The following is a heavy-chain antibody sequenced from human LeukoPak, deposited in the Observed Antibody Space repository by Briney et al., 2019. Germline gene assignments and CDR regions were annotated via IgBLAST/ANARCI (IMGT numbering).Heavy chain of an antibody. CDR2: IYTSGST. J-gene: IGHJ4*02. CDR1: GGSISSGSYY. V-gene: IGHV4-61*02. CDR3: ARQDDYGDYVLDY. Sequence: PSQTLSLTCTVSGGSISSGSYYWSWIRQPAGKGLEWIRRIYTSGSTNYNPSLKSRVTISVDTSKNQFSLKLSSVTAADTAVYYCARQDDYGDYVLDYWGQGTLVTVSS. D-gene: IGHD4-17*01.